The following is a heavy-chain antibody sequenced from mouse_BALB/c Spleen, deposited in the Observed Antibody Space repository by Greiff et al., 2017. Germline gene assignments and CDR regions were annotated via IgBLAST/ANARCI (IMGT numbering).Heavy chain of an antibody. Sequence: VQLVESGAELVRPGSSVKISCKASGYAFSSYWMNWVKQRPGQGLEWIGQIYPGDGDTNYNGKFKGKATLTADKSSSTAYMQLSSLTSEDSAVYFCARRTYAMDYWGQGTSVTVSS. CDR2: IYPGDGDT. J-gene: IGHJ4*01. CDR3: ARRTYAMDY. V-gene: IGHV1-80*01. CDR1: GYAFSSYW.